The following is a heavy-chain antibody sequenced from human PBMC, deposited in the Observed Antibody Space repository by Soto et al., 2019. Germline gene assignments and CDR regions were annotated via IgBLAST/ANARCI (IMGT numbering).Heavy chain of an antibody. CDR3: ARVLSVAGKKFDY. J-gene: IGHJ4*02. V-gene: IGHV1-2*02. CDR1: GYTFSGYY. Sequence: QVQLVQSGAEVKKPGASVKVSCKASGYTFSGYYIHWVRQAPGQGPEWVGWINPNNGDTNYAQKYQGRVTMTLDTSITTVYMDLNSLRSDDTPVYYCARVLSVAGKKFDYWGQGTLVSVS. D-gene: IGHD6-19*01. CDR2: INPNNGDT.